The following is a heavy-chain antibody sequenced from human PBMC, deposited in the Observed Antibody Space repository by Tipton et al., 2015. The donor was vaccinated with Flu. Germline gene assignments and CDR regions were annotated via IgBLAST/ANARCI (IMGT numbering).Heavy chain of an antibody. Sequence: TLSLTCTVSGGSISSGSYYWGWIRQPAGKGLEWIGRIYPSGTANYNPSLKSRVAISVDTSKNQLSLSLTSVTAADTAVYYCARVNYYHSGSYLDNWGQGTLVSVSS. J-gene: IGHJ4*02. CDR3: ARVNYYHSGSYLDN. V-gene: IGHV4-61*02. D-gene: IGHD3-10*01. CDR1: GGSISSGSYY. CDR2: IYPSGTA.